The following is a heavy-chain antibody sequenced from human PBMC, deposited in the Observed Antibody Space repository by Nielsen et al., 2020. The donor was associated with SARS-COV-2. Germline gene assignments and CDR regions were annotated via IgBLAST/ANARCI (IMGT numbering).Heavy chain of an antibody. Sequence: KVSCKASGFTFSSSAMQWVRQARGQRLEWIGWLVVGSGKTNYAQKFQERVTITRDMSTSTAYMDLRSLRSEDTAVYYCAAVPSVVTWYYGMDVWGQGTTVTVSS. CDR2: LVVGSGKT. D-gene: IGHD2-21*02. J-gene: IGHJ6*02. V-gene: IGHV1-58*02. CDR3: AAVPSVVTWYYGMDV. CDR1: GFTFSSSA.